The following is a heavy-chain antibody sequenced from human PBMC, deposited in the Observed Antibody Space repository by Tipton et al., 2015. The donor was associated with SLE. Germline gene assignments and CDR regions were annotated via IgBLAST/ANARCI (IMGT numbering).Heavy chain of an antibody. Sequence: GSLRLSCAASGFTFNNYWMSWLRQAPEKGLEWVANIKQDGSDKYYVDSVRGRFTISRDNVKNSLYLQMNSLRAEDTAVYYCAREPSDGSWRRHNWFDPWGQGILVTVSS. CDR1: GFTFNNYW. CDR2: IKQDGSDK. V-gene: IGHV3-7*01. J-gene: IGHJ5*02. CDR3: AREPSDGSWRRHNWFDP. D-gene: IGHD6-13*01.